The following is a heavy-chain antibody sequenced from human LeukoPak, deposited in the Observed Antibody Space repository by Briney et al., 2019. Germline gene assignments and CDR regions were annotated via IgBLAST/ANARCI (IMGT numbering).Heavy chain of an antibody. Sequence: PSETLSLTCTVSGGSISSYYGSWIRQPPGKGLEWIGYIYYSGSPNYNPSLKSRVPISVDPLKNQFSLKLSSVTAADTAVYYCARGTYYDILTARWYFDYWGQGTLVTVSS. CDR3: ARGTYYDILTARWYFDY. V-gene: IGHV4-59*13. CDR1: GGSISSYY. D-gene: IGHD3-9*01. CDR2: IYYSGSP. J-gene: IGHJ4*02.